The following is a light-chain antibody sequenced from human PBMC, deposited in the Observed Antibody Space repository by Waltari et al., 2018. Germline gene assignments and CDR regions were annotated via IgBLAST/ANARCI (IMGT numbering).Light chain of an antibody. CDR1: QSINTW. CDR3: QQYKSYPWT. Sequence: DIQMTQSPSTLSAFVGDRVTVTCRASQSINTWLAWYQQKPGEAPKLLIYEASTLGSGVPSRFSGSGSGTEFTLIISSLQSADFATYHCQQYKSYPWTFGQGTKVEIK. V-gene: IGKV1-5*03. J-gene: IGKJ1*01. CDR2: EAS.